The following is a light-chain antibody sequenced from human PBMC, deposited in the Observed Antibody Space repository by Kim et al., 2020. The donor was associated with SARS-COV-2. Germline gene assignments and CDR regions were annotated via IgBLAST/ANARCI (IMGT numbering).Light chain of an antibody. CDR3: QQYGSAPPT. CDR1: QSISSNY. V-gene: IGKV3-20*01. Sequence: EIVLTQSPGPLSLSPGDRATLSCRASQSISSNYIAWYQKKPGQAPRLVIYDAFSRATGIPDRFSGSGSGTDFTLTISKLEPEDFAVYHCQQYGSAPPTFGQGTRLDIK. J-gene: IGKJ5*01. CDR2: DAF.